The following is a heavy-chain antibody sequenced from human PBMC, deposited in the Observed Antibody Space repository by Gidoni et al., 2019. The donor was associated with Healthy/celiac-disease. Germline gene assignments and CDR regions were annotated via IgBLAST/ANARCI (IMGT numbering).Heavy chain of an antibody. Sequence: APGKGLEWVSSISSSSSYIYYADSVKGRFTISRDNAKNSLYLQMNSLRAEDTAVYYCARDQGEGFDYWGQGTLVTVSS. J-gene: IGHJ4*02. V-gene: IGHV3-21*01. D-gene: IGHD3-16*01. CDR3: ARDQGEGFDY. CDR2: ISSSSSYI.